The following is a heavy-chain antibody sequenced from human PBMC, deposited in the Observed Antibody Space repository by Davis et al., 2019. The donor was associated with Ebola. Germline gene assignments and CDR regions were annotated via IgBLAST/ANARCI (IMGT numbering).Heavy chain of an antibody. D-gene: IGHD4-17*01. V-gene: IGHV4-39*01. Sequence: MPGGSLRLSCTVSGGSISSSSYYWGWIRQPPGKGLEWIGSIYYSGSTYYNPSLKSRVTISVDTSKNQFSLKLSSVTAADTAVYYCASTGGVYGDPFLVDYWGQGTLVTVSS. CDR3: ASTGGVYGDPFLVDY. CDR2: IYYSGST. CDR1: GGSISSSSYY. J-gene: IGHJ4*02.